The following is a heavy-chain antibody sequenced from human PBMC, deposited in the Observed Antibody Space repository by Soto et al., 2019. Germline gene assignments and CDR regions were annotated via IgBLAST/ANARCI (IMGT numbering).Heavy chain of an antibody. CDR3: ARCIQGDYYYGMDV. Sequence: QAQLVQSGAEVRKPGASVKVSCKASGYTFYSHSISWVRQAPGQGLEWMGRINADYGNTQYAQKFRGRVTMTTDTTTTTVYMALTNLRSDDTAVYYCARCIQGDYYYGMDVWGQGTTVTVSS. V-gene: IGHV1-18*01. J-gene: IGHJ6*02. CDR1: GYTFYSHS. CDR2: INADYGNT. D-gene: IGHD5-18*01.